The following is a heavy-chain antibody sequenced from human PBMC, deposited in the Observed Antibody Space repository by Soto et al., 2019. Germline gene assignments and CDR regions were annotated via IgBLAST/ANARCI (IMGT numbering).Heavy chain of an antibody. CDR2: IWYDGSNK. CDR3: ARGLSGSYWGDAFDI. D-gene: IGHD1-26*01. V-gene: IGHV3-33*01. Sequence: QVQLVESGGGVVQPGRSLRLSCAASGFTFSSYGMHWVRQAPGKGLEWVAVIWYDGSNKYYADSVKGRFTISRDNSKNTLYLQMNSLRAEDTAVYYCARGLSGSYWGDAFDIGGQGTMVTVSS. J-gene: IGHJ3*02. CDR1: GFTFSSYG.